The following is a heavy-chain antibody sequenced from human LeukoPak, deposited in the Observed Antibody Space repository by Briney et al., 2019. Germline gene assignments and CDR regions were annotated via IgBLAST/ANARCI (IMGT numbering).Heavy chain of an antibody. J-gene: IGHJ6*02. Sequence: ASVKVSCKASGYTFTGYYMHWVRQAPGQGLEWMGRINPNSGGTNYAQKFQGRVTMTRDTSISTAYMELSRLRSDDTAVYYCARPLSSSWYSAENYYGMDVWGQGTTVTVSS. CDR3: ARPLSSSWYSAENYYGMDV. V-gene: IGHV1-2*06. CDR1: GYTFTGYY. CDR2: INPNSGGT. D-gene: IGHD6-13*01.